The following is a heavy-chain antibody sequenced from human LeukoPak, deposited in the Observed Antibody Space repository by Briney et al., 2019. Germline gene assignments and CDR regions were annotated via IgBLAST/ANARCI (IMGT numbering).Heavy chain of an antibody. CDR2: IRYDGSNK. CDR3: AKCIAAAGNSQVDY. Sequence: PGGSLRLSCAASGFTFSSYGMHWVRQAPGKGLEWVAFIRYDGSNKYYADSVKGRFTISRDNSKNTLYLQMNSLRAEDTAVYYCAKCIAAAGNSQVDYWGQGTLVTVSS. D-gene: IGHD6-13*01. J-gene: IGHJ4*02. CDR1: GFTFSSYG. V-gene: IGHV3-30*02.